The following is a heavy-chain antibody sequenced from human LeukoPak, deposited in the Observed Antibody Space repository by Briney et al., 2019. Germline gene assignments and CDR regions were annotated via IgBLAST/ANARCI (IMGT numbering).Heavy chain of an antibody. CDR3: ASYDILTGYSRHPLRR. V-gene: IGHV3-23*01. D-gene: IGHD3-9*01. CDR2: INGGSGNS. CDR1: GFTFNNYA. Sequence: QPGGSLRLSCAASGFTFNNYAMTWVRQAPGKGLEWVSVINGGSGNSYYADSVKGRSTVSRDNSKNTLYLQMNSLRDEDTAVYYCASYDILTGYSRHPLRRWGQGTLVTVSS. J-gene: IGHJ4*02.